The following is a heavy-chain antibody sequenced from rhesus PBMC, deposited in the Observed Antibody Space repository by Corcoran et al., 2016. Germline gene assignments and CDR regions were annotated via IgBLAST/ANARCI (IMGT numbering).Heavy chain of an antibody. J-gene: IGHJ2*01. CDR2: ITYSGST. V-gene: IGHV4-122*02. CDR3: AREIGSSYKNWYFDL. D-gene: IGHD4-29*01. CDR1: GGSITSGYYY. Sequence: QVQLQESGPGLVKPSETLSLTCAVSGGSITSGYYYWSWIRQPPGKGLEWIEYITYSGSTSYNPSLQSRVTISRDTSKNQFSLKLSSVTAADTAVYYCAREIGSSYKNWYFDLWGPGTPITISS.